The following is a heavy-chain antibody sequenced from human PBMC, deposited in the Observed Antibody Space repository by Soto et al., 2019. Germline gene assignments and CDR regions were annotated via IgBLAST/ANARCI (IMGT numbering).Heavy chain of an antibody. Sequence: PGGSLRLSCAASGFTFSSYAMSWVRQAPGKGLEWVSAISGSGGSTYYADSVKGRFTISRDNSKNTLYLQMNSLRAEDTAVYYCAKAGSSSSTYNWFAPWGREPWSPSPQ. V-gene: IGHV3-23*01. CDR1: GFTFSSYA. D-gene: IGHD6-6*01. CDR2: ISGSGGST. CDR3: AKAGSSSSTYNWFAP. J-gene: IGHJ5*02.